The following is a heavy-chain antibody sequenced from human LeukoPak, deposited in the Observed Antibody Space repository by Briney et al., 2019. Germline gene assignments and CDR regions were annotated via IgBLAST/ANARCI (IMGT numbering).Heavy chain of an antibody. D-gene: IGHD3-10*01. CDR3: ARIPNYYGSGSYGMDV. CDR1: DGSISSYY. V-gene: IGHV4-59*01. CDR2: IYYSGST. J-gene: IGHJ6*02. Sequence: SETLSLTCTVSDGSISSYYWSWIRQPPGKGLEWIGYIYYSGSTNYNPSLKSRVTISVDASKNQFSLKLSSVTAADTAVYYCARIPNYYGSGSYGMDVWGQGTTVTVSS.